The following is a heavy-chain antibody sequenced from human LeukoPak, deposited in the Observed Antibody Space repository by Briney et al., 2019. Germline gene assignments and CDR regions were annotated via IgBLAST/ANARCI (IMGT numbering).Heavy chain of an antibody. Sequence: GASVKVSCKVSGYTLTELSMHWVRQAPGKGLEWMGGFDPEDGETIYAQKFQGRVTMTEDTSTDTAYMELSSPRSEDTAVYYCATDSPFTMVRGSYAFDIWGQGTMVTVSS. CDR1: GYTLTELS. V-gene: IGHV1-24*01. J-gene: IGHJ3*02. CDR2: FDPEDGET. D-gene: IGHD3-10*01. CDR3: ATDSPFTMVRGSYAFDI.